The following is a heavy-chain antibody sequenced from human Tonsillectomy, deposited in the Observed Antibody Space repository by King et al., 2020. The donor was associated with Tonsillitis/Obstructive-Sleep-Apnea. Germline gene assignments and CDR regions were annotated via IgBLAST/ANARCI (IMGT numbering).Heavy chain of an antibody. J-gene: IGHJ3*02. CDR3: AKEDGSPDYDFWSDYWNAFDI. D-gene: IGHD3-3*01. Sequence: DVQLVESGGGLVQPGRSLRLSCAASGFTLDDYAMHWVRQAPGKGLEWVSGISWNSGSLGYADSVKGRFTISRDNAKNSLYLQMNSLRGEDTALYYCAKEDGSPDYDFWSDYWNAFDIWGQGTMVTVSS. CDR1: GFTLDDYA. V-gene: IGHV3-9*01. CDR2: ISWNSGSL.